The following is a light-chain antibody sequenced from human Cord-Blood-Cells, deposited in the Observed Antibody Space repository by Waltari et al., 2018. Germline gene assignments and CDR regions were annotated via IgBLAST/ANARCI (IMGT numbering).Light chain of an antibody. J-gene: IGLJ3*02. CDR3: QAWDSSTAWV. CDR1: TLGDKY. Sequence: SYELTQPPSVSVSPGQTASITCSGDTLGDKYACWYQQKPGQSPVLVNYQDSKRPSGIPERFSGSNSGNTATLTISGTQAMDEADYYCQAWDSSTAWVFGGGTKLTVL. V-gene: IGLV3-1*01. CDR2: QDS.